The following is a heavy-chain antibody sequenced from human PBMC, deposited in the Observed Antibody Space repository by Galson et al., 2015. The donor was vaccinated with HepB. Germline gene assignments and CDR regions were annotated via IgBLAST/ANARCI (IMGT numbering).Heavy chain of an antibody. CDR3: ARAERADYSCFDY. D-gene: IGHD4-11*01. CDR1: GFTFSSYG. Sequence: SLRLSCAASGFTFSSYGMHWVRQAPGKGLEWVADIWYDGSNKYNADSVKGRFTISRDSSKNTLYLQMNSLRAEDTAVYYCARAERADYSCFDYWGQGTLVTVSS. CDR2: IWYDGSNK. V-gene: IGHV3-33*01. J-gene: IGHJ4*02.